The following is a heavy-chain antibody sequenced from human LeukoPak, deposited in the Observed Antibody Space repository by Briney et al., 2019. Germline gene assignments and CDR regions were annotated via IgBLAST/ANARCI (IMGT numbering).Heavy chain of an antibody. CDR1: GYTFTSYY. Sequence: ASVKVSCKASGYTFTSYYMHWVRQAPGQGLGWMGIINPSGGSTSYAQKFQGRVTMTEDTSTDTAYMELSSLRSEDTAVYYCATDGGSGSQLTDYWGQGTLVTVSS. CDR2: INPSGGST. V-gene: IGHV1-46*01. J-gene: IGHJ4*02. CDR3: ATDGGSGSQLTDY. D-gene: IGHD3-10*01.